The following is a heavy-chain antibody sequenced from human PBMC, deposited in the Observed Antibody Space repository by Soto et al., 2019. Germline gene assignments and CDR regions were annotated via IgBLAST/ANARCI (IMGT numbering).Heavy chain of an antibody. CDR3: ARDPPAGGYSYGAFYGMDV. CDR2: ISDDRSNK. V-gene: IGHV3-30*03. D-gene: IGHD5-18*01. J-gene: IGHJ6*02. Sequence: VGSLRLSCAASGFTFSSDAMHWVRQAPGKGLERVAVISDDRSNKYYSDSVKGRFTISRDNSKNTLYLQMNSLRPEDSAVYYCARDPPAGGYSYGAFYGMDVWGQGTTVTVSS. CDR1: GFTFSSDA.